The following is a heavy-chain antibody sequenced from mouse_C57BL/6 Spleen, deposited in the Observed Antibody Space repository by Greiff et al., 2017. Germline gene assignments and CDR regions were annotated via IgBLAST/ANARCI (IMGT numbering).Heavy chain of an antibody. J-gene: IGHJ1*03. CDR1: GFSLPSSG. CDR2: LWSGGST. D-gene: IGHD1-1*01. V-gene: IGHV2-2*01. Sequence: VQLQESGPGLVQPSQSLSITCTVSGFSLPSSGVHWVRQSPGKGLEWLGVLWSGGSTDYTAAFISRLSISKDNSKSQVFFKMNSLQADDTAIYYCARNWITTVVDWYIDVWGTGTTVTVSS. CDR3: ARNWITTVVDWYIDV.